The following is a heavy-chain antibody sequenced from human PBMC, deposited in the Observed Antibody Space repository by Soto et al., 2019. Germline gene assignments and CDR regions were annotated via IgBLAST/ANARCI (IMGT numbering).Heavy chain of an antibody. Sequence: ASVKVSCKASGYTFTSYYMHWVRQAPGQGLEWMGIINPSGGSTSYAQKFQGRVTMTRDTSTSTVYMELSSLRSEDTAVYYCAGDLSVKYSSSSAYYYGMDVWGQGTTVTVSS. D-gene: IGHD6-6*01. CDR2: INPSGGST. J-gene: IGHJ6*02. CDR1: GYTFTSYY. V-gene: IGHV1-46*01. CDR3: AGDLSVKYSSSSAYYYGMDV.